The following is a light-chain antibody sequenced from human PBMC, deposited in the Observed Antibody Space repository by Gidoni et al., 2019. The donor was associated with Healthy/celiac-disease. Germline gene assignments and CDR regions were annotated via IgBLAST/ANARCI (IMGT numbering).Light chain of an antibody. CDR2: FGS. CDR3: MQALQTPRT. Sequence: DIVLTQSPLSLPVTPGEPASISCRSSQSLLHSNGYNYLDWYLKKPGQSPQLLIYFGSNRASGVPDRFSGSGSGTDFTLKISRVEAEDVGVYYCMQALQTPRTFGQGTKVEIK. J-gene: IGKJ1*01. CDR1: QSLLHSNGYNY. V-gene: IGKV2-28*01.